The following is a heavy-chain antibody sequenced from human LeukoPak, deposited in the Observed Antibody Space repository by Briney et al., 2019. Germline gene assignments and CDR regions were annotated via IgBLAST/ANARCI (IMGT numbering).Heavy chain of an antibody. V-gene: IGHV4-39*01. CDR1: GDSISSSNSY. Sequence: SETLSLTCTVSGDSISSSNSYWGWIRRPPGKGLEWFGTIYYSGSTYYNPSLKGRVSISLGPSKNQFSLKLSSVTAADTSEYYCARRPAIIMDRGVVYYFDSWGQGILVTVSS. CDR2: IYYSGST. J-gene: IGHJ4*02. D-gene: IGHD3-10*01. CDR3: ARRPAIIMDRGVVYYFDS.